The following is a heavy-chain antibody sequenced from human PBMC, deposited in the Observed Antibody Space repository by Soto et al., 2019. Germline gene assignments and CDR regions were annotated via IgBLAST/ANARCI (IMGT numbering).Heavy chain of an antibody. CDR3: AKAYIAARPMVPANAFDI. V-gene: IGHV3-9*01. CDR2: ISWNSGSI. D-gene: IGHD6-6*01. CDR1: GFTFDDYA. J-gene: IGHJ3*02. Sequence: PGGSLRLSCAASGFTFDDYAMHWVRQAPGKGLEWVSGISWNSGSIGYADSVKGRFTISRDNAKNSLYLQMNSLRAEDTALYYCAKAYIAARPMVPANAFDIWGQGTMVTVSS.